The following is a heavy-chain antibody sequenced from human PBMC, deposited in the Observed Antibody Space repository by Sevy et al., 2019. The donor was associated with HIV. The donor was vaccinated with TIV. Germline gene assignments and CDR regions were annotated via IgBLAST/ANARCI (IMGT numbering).Heavy chain of an antibody. J-gene: IGHJ6*02. CDR3: AKDMSGTGKGMDV. Sequence: GGSLRLSCAASGFTFDDYAMHWVRQAPGKGLEWVSGISWNSGSIGYADSVKGRFTISRDNAMNSLYLQMNSLRAEDTALYYCAKDMSGTGKGMDVWGQGTTVTVSS. CDR1: GFTFDDYA. V-gene: IGHV3-9*01. CDR2: ISWNSGSI. D-gene: IGHD3-10*01.